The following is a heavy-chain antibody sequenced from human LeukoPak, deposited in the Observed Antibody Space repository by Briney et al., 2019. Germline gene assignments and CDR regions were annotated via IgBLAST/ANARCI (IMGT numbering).Heavy chain of an antibody. CDR2: IRGGGTSE. D-gene: IGHD4-17*01. CDR3: ARDPNGDYIGAFDM. Sequence: GGSLRLSCTASGFTFSAYAMMWVRQAPGKGPEWVSDIRGGGTSEFYADSVKGRFRISRDNPKDTLFLQMNSLRAEDTAVYYCARDPNGDYIGAFDMWGPGTMVTVSS. CDR1: GFTFSAYA. J-gene: IGHJ3*02. V-gene: IGHV3-23*01.